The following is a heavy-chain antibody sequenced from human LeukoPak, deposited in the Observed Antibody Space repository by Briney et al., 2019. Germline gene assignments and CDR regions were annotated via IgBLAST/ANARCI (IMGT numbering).Heavy chain of an antibody. CDR1: GFTFSTYW. V-gene: IGHV3-74*01. CDR3: ARGSFSFDY. D-gene: IGHD1-26*01. J-gene: IGHJ4*02. Sequence: PGGSLRLSCAASGFTFSTYWMHWVRQAPGKGLVWVSRINSDGTRTTYADSVKGRFTISRDNAKNSLYLQMNSLRAEDTAVYYCARGSFSFDYWGQGTLVTVSS. CDR2: INSDGTRT.